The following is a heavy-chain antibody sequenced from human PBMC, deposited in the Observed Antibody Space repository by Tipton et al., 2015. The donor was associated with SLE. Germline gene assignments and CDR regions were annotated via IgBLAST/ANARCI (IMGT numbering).Heavy chain of an antibody. D-gene: IGHD3-3*01. V-gene: IGHV3-53*05. CDR3: AGSSWYEFWSGYYSERYFDL. CDR1: GFTVSTNY. J-gene: IGHJ2*01. CDR2: IYSGGST. Sequence: SLRLSCAASGFTVSTNYMTWVRQAPGKGLEWVSLIYSGGSTSYADSVKGRFTISRDNSKNTLYLQMNSLRAEDTAVYYCAGSSWYEFWSGYYSERYFDLWGRGTLVTVSS.